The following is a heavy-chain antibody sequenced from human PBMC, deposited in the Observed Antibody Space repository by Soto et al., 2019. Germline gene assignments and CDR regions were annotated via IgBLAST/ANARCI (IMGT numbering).Heavy chain of an antibody. CDR2: INPNSGGT. Sequence: GSVQVCCTASGYPFTGYDMHWVRQAPGQGLEWMGWINPNSGGTNYAQKFQGRVTMTRDTSISTAYMELSRLRSDDTAVYYCASGLKRSGNSGQRTVVPV. J-gene: IGHJ4*01. D-gene: IGHD2-15*01. V-gene: IGHV1-2*02. CDR3: ASGLKRSGN. CDR1: GYPFTGYD.